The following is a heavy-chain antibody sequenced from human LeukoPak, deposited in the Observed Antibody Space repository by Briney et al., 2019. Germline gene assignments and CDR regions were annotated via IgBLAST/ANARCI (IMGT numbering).Heavy chain of an antibody. CDR1: GFIFSDYY. D-gene: IGHD1-26*01. CDR3: AREGLVRGYDAFDI. V-gene: IGHV3-11*04. Sequence: GGSLRLSCAASGFIFSDYYMSWIRQAPGKGLEYVSYISSSGTTMYYADSVKGRFTISRGNAKNSLYLQMNSLRAEDTAVYYCAREGLVRGYDAFDIRGQGTMVTVSS. J-gene: IGHJ3*02. CDR2: ISSSGTTM.